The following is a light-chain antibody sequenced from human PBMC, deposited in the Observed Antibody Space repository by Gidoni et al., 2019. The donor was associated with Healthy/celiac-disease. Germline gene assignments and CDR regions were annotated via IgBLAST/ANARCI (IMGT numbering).Light chain of an antibody. J-gene: IGKJ1*01. Sequence: DIVMTQSPLSLPVPPGEPASISCRSSQSLLHSNGYNYLDWYLQKPGQSPQLLIYLGSNRASGVPDRFSGSGSGTDFTLKISRVEAEDVGVYYCMQALQTPPTFXQXTKVEIK. CDR3: MQALQTPPT. V-gene: IGKV2-28*01. CDR2: LGS. CDR1: QSLLHSNGYNY.